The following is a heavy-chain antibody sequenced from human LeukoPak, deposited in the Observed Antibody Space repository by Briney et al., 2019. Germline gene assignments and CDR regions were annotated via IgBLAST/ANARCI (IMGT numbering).Heavy chain of an antibody. J-gene: IGHJ4*02. V-gene: IGHV4-4*07. CDR2: IYTSGST. Sequence: PSETLSLTCTVSGGSISSYYWSWIRQPAGKGLEWIGCIYTSGSTNYNPSLKSRVTMSVDTSKNQFSLKLSSVTAADTAVYYCARTHSGSYEADYYFDYWGQGTLVTVSS. CDR1: GGSISSYY. D-gene: IGHD1-26*01. CDR3: ARTHSGSYEADYYFDY.